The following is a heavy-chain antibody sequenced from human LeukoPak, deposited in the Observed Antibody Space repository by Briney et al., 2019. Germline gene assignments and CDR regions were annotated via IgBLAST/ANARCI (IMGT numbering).Heavy chain of an antibody. D-gene: IGHD6-13*01. J-gene: IGHJ4*02. V-gene: IGHV5-51*01. Sequence: GESLKISCKGSGYSFTSHWIGWVRQMPGKGLEWMGIIYPGDSDTRYSPSFQGQVTISADKSISTAYLQWSSLKASDTAIYFCARGVLEPRLVSFDSWGQGTLLTVSS. CDR2: IYPGDSDT. CDR1: GYSFTSHW. CDR3: ARGVLEPRLVSFDS.